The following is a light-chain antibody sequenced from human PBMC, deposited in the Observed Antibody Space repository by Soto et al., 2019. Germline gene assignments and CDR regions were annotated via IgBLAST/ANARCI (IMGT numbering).Light chain of an antibody. CDR2: EVS. CDR3: ASYGGNNDLL. Sequence: QSVLTQPPSASGSPGQSVTISCTGTSTDVGGYNYVSWYQQYPGKAPKLMIFEVSKRPSGVPDRFFGSKFGNTASLTVSGLQAEDEAHYYCASYGGNNDLLFGGGTKLTVL. V-gene: IGLV2-8*01. CDR1: STDVGGYNY. J-gene: IGLJ2*01.